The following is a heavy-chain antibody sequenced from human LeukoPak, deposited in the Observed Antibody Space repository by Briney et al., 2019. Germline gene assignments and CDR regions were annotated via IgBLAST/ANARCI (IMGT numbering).Heavy chain of an antibody. Sequence: VASVKVSCKVSGYTPTELSMHWVRQAPGKGLEWMGGFDPEDGETIYAQKFQGRVTMTEDTSTDTAYMELSSLRSEDTAVYYCATGKGYYDSSGYYRGYNWFDPWGQGTLVTVSS. V-gene: IGHV1-24*01. CDR3: ATGKGYYDSSGYYRGYNWFDP. D-gene: IGHD3-22*01. CDR2: FDPEDGET. J-gene: IGHJ5*02. CDR1: GYTPTELS.